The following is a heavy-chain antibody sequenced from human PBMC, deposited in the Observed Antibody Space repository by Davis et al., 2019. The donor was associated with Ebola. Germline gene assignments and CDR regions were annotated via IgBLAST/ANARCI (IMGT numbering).Heavy chain of an antibody. CDR2: IYYSGST. D-gene: IGHD6-6*01. J-gene: IGHJ4*02. V-gene: IGHV4-61*05. CDR1: GGSITSSSYY. Sequence: MPSETLSLTCAVSGGSITSSSYYWNWIRQAPGKGLEWIGDIYYSGSTNYNPSLKSRVTISVDTSRTQFSLKLSSVTAADTAVYYCARSSYSSSSLLDYWGQGTLVTVSS. CDR3: ARSSYSSSSLLDY.